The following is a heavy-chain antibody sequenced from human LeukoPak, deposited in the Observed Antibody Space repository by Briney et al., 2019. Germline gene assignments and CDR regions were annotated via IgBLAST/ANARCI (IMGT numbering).Heavy chain of an antibody. V-gene: IGHV1-2*02. CDR2: IYPKSGGT. J-gene: IGHJ4*02. CDR3: MRENWYYDY. Sequence: ASVKVSCKASGYTFTDYHMHWVRQAPGQGLEWLGWIYPKSGGTNYAQEFQGRITMTRDTSISTAYMELSRLRSDDTAVYYCMRENWYYDYWGQGTLVTVSS. CDR1: GYTFTDYH.